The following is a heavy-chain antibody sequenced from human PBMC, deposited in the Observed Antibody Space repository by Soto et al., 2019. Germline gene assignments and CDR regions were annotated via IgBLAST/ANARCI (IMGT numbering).Heavy chain of an antibody. CDR2: ISYDGSNK. D-gene: IGHD2-2*01. CDR3: TNLFYCSSTSCTRNRYYSGMDV. Sequence: QVQLVESGGGVVQPGRSLRLSCAASGFTFSSYGMHWVRQAPGKGLEWVAVISYDGSNKYYADSVKGRFTISRDNSKNTLYLQMNSLRAEDTAVYYCTNLFYCSSTSCTRNRYYSGMDVWGQGTTVTVSS. J-gene: IGHJ6*02. CDR1: GFTFSSYG. V-gene: IGHV3-30*18.